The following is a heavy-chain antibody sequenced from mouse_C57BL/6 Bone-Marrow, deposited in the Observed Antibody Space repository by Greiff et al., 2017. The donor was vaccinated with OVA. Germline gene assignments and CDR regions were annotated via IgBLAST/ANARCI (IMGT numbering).Heavy chain of an antibody. CDR3: ARGTTVVATGNYFDY. V-gene: IGHV1-64*01. CDR2: IHPNSGST. Sequence: QVQLQQSGAELVKPGASVKLSCKASGYTFTSYWMHWVKQRPGQGLEWIGMIHPNSGSTNYNEKFKSKATLTVDKSSSTAYMQLSSLTSEDSAVYYCARGTTVVATGNYFDYWGQGTTLTVSS. D-gene: IGHD1-1*01. CDR1: GYTFTSYW. J-gene: IGHJ2*01.